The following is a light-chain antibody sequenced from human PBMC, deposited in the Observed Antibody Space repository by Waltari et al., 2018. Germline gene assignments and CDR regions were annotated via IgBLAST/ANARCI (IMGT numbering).Light chain of an antibody. J-gene: IGLJ1*01. Sequence: QSALTQPASESGSPGQSITISCTGTSSDIGGYNYVSWYQQYPGKAPKLMIYDVTNRPSGIANRFAGCKSGNTASLTISGLQGEDEADYYCSSYASSSTYVFGTGTKVTVL. CDR2: DVT. CDR3: SSYASSSTYV. V-gene: IGLV2-14*01. CDR1: SSDIGGYNY.